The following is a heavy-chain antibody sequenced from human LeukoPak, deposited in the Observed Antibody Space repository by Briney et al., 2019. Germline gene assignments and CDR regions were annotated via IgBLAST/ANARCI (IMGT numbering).Heavy chain of an antibody. V-gene: IGHV4-59*01. CDR1: GRSISSYY. D-gene: IGHD3-22*01. CDR3: ARVKDSSGYSVDY. J-gene: IGHJ4*02. CDR2: IYYSGST. Sequence: PSETLSLTCTVSGRSISSYYWSWIRQPPGKGLEWIGYIYYSGSTNYNPSLKSRVTISVDTSKNQFSLKLSSVTAADTAVYYCARVKDSSGYSVDYWGQGTLVTVSS.